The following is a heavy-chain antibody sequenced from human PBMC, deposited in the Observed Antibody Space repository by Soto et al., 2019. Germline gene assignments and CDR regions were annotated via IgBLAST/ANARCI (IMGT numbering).Heavy chain of an antibody. V-gene: IGHV3-30*18. J-gene: IGHJ4*02. CDR3: AKLPIQLWPSDY. D-gene: IGHD5-18*01. Sequence: GGSLRLSCEASGLTFRNYGMHWVRQAPGKGLEWVAHISYDGTKEYYGDSVKGRFTVSRDNSKNTLYLHMKSLRTEDTAVYYCAKLPIQLWPSDYWGQGTLVTVSS. CDR2: ISYDGTKE. CDR1: GLTFRNYG.